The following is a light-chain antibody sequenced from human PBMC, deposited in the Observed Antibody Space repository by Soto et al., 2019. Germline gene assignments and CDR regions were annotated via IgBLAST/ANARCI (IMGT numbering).Light chain of an antibody. J-gene: IGKJ1*01. CDR3: MQTVKFPWT. CDR2: AVS. Sequence: EIVMTQTPLSLSVTPGQPASISCKSSRSLVYSDGETYVYWYMQKPGQPPQLLIYAVSKRFSGVPDSFSGSGSGTDFTLKISRVGAEDAGVYYCMQTVKFPWTFGQGTKVDIK. V-gene: IGKV2D-29*01. CDR1: RSLVYSDGETY.